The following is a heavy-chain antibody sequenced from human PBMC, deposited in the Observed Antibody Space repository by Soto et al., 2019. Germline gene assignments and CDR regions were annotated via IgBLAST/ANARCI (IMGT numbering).Heavy chain of an antibody. CDR1: GGSISSGGYY. D-gene: IGHD7-27*01. V-gene: IGHV4-31*03. CDR2: IYYSGST. CDR3: ARSNRPKFDY. J-gene: IGHJ4*02. Sequence: SETLSLTCPVSGGSISSGGYYWSWIRQHPGKGLEWIGYIYYSGSTYYNPSLKSRVTISVDTSKNQFSLKLSSVTAADTAVYYCARSNRPKFDYWGQGTLVTVS.